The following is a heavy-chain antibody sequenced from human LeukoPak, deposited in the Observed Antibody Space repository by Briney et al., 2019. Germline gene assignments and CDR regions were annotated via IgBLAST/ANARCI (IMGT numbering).Heavy chain of an antibody. Sequence: PGGSLRLSCAASGFTVSSNYMSWVRQAPGKGLEWVSVIYSGGSTYYADSVKGRFTISRDNSKNTLYLQMNSLRAEDTAVYYCAKDRSYYDFWSGYYTPTEYYYYMDVWGKGTTVTVSS. CDR2: IYSGGST. V-gene: IGHV3-66*02. CDR1: GFTVSSNY. CDR3: AKDRSYYDFWSGYYTPTEYYYYMDV. J-gene: IGHJ6*03. D-gene: IGHD3-3*01.